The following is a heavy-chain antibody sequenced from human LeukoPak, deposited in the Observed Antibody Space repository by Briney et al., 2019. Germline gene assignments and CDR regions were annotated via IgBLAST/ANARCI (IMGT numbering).Heavy chain of an antibody. CDR2: IYPYDSET. D-gene: IGHD5-18*01. CDR1: GYSFTGFW. J-gene: IGHJ4*02. CDR3: ARHIGYSAWNPDY. V-gene: IGHV5-51*01. Sequence: GESLQNSCKASGYSFTGFWIGWVRPMPGKGLEWMGIIYPYDSETRYSPSFQGQVTISADKSISTAYLQWSSLKASDTAMYYCARHIGYSAWNPDYWGQGTLVTVSS.